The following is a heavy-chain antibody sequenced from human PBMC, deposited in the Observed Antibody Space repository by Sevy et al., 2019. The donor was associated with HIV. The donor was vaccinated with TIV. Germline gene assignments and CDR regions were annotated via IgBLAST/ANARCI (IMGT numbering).Heavy chain of an antibody. CDR2: FDPEDGET. D-gene: IGHD5-12*01. CDR3: ATPKYVGYDYESLDI. J-gene: IGHJ3*02. CDR1: GYTLTKLS. Sequence: ASVKVSCKVSGYTLTKLSMHWVRQAPGKGLEWMGGFDPEDGETIYAQKFQGRVTMTEDTSTDTAYMELRSLRSEDTAVYYCATPKYVGYDYESLDIWGQGTMVTAS. V-gene: IGHV1-24*01.